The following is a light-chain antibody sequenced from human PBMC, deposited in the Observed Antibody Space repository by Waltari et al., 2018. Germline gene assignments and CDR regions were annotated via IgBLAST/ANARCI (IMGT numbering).Light chain of an antibody. CDR1: SLRIYY. CDR2: GKS. CDR3: MCRDSSGNHLV. V-gene: IGLV3-19*01. J-gene: IGLJ2*01. Sequence: SSELTQDPAVSVALGQTVMITCQGDSLRIYYATWYQQPPGQAPVLVIYGKSNRPSGIPDRFSGSTSGNTASLTITGAQAEDEADYYCMCRDSSGNHLVFGGGTKLTVL.